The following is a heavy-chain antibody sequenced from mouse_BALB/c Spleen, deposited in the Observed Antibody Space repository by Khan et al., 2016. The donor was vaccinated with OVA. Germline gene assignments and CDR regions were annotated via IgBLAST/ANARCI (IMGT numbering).Heavy chain of an antibody. J-gene: IGHJ2*01. CDR3: ARIYGGDFDY. D-gene: IGHD1-1*01. CDR2: ISYSGNT. Sequence: VQLKESGPGLVKPSQSLSLTCTVTGYSITSDYAWNWIRQFPGNKLEWMGHISYSGNTKYNPSLKSRISITRNTSKNQFFLQLNSVTNEDTATYYCARIYGGDFDYWGQGTTLTVSS. CDR1: GYSITSDYA. V-gene: IGHV3-2*02.